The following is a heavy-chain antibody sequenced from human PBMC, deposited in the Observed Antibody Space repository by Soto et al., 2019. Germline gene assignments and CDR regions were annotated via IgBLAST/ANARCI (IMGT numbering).Heavy chain of an antibody. V-gene: IGHV3-33*01. D-gene: IGHD3-3*01. J-gene: IGHJ6*02. CDR3: ARDGVKRARLRFLEWFRTYYYYYGMDV. CDR1: GFTFSSYG. Sequence: GGSLRLSCAASGFTFSSYGMHWVRQAPGKGLEWVAVILYDGSNKYYADSVKGRFTISRDNSKNTLYLQMNSLRAEDTAVYYCARDGVKRARLRFLEWFRTYYYYYGMDVWGQGTTVTVSS. CDR2: ILYDGSNK.